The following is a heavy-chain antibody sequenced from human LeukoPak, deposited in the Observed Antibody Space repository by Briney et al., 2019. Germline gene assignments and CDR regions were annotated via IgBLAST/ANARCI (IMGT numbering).Heavy chain of an antibody. CDR3: ARASGWLSTVPYYYGMDV. V-gene: IGHV3-33*01. CDR2: IWYDGSNK. J-gene: IGHJ6*02. CDR1: GFTFSSYG. D-gene: IGHD3-22*01. Sequence: GRSLRLSCAASGFTFSSYGMHWVRQAPGKGLEWVAGIWYDGSNKYYADSVKGRFTISRDNSKNTLYLQMNSLRAEDTAVYYCARASGWLSTVPYYYGMDVWGQGTTVTVSS.